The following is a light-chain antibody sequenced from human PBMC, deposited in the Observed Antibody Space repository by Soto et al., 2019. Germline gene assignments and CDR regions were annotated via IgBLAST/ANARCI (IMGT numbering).Light chain of an antibody. Sequence: DVVMTQTPLSLSVTPGQPASISCKSSQSLLHITGETFLFWYLQKPGQSPQLLIYEVSTRVFGVQARFSGSGSEKYFSLEIRRGETDDVGNYYCMQSTQLPPTFGQGTRLGIE. CDR3: MQSTQLPPT. V-gene: IGKV2D-29*02. J-gene: IGKJ5*01. CDR2: EVS. CDR1: QSLLHITGETF.